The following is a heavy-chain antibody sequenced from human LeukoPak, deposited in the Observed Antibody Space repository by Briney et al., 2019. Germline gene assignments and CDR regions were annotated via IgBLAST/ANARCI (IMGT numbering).Heavy chain of an antibody. CDR1: GFTFSSYG. J-gene: IGHJ6*02. V-gene: IGHV3-30*03. CDR2: ISYDGSNK. D-gene: IGHD2-15*01. CDR3: AHARCSGGSCYYYYYGMDV. Sequence: GGSLRLSCAASGFTFSSYGMHWVRQAPGKGLEWVAVISYDGSNKYYADSVKGRFTISRDNSKNTLYLQMNSLRAEDTAVYYCAHARCSGGSCYYYYYGMDVWGQGTTVTVSS.